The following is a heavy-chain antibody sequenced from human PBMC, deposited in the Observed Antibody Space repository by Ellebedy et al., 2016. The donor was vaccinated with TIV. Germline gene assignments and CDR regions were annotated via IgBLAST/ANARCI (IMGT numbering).Heavy chain of an antibody. J-gene: IGHJ5*02. D-gene: IGHD3-16*01. CDR2: IYSGNDT. Sequence: PGGSLRLSCAASGFTFSIYAMSWVRQAPGKGLEWVSVIYSGNDTHYADSVKGRFTISRDIFKNSVFLQMDRLRAEDMALYYCVRERFPLPTWGQGTLVTVAS. CDR1: GFTFSIYA. CDR3: VRERFPLPT. V-gene: IGHV3-66*01.